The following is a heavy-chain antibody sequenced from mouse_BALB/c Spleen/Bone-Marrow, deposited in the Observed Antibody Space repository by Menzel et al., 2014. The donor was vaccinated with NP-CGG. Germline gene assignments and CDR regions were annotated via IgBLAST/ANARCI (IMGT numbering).Heavy chain of an antibody. Sequence: QVHVKQSGAELVRPGSSVKISCKASGYAFSSYWMNWVKQRPGQGLEWIGQIYPGDDDTNFNGKFKGKATLTADKSSSTVYMQLSSLTSEDSAVYFCAKGKDGGSPYFGVWGAGTTVTVSS. J-gene: IGHJ1*01. CDR2: IYPGDDDT. CDR3: AKGKDGGSPYFGV. V-gene: IGHV1-80*01. D-gene: IGHD2-3*01. CDR1: GYAFSSYW.